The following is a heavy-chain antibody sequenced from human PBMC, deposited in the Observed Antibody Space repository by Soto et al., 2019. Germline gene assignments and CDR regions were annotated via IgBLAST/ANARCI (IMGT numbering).Heavy chain of an antibody. D-gene: IGHD4-4*01. CDR2: ISYDGSNK. Sequence: QVQLVESGGGVVQPGRSLRLSCAASGFTFSSYGMHWVRQAPGKGLEWVAVISYDGSNKYYADSVKGRFTISRDNSKNTLYLQMNSLRAEDTAVYYCAKDLSTVTYYFDYWGQGTLVTVSS. CDR1: GFTFSSYG. CDR3: AKDLSTVTYYFDY. V-gene: IGHV3-30*18. J-gene: IGHJ4*02.